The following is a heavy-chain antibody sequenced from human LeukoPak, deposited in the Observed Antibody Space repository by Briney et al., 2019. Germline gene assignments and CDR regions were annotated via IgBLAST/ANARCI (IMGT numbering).Heavy chain of an antibody. CDR2: INTNTGNP. V-gene: IGHV7-4-1*02. Sequence: GASVKVSCKASGYTFTSYAMNWVRQAPGQGLEWMGWINTNTGNPTYAQGFTGRFVFSLDTSVSTAYLQISSLKAEDTAVYYCARRFGVVPAADYYYYYYMDVWGKGTTVTVSS. CDR3: ARRFGVVPAADYYYYYYMDV. J-gene: IGHJ6*03. D-gene: IGHD2-2*01. CDR1: GYTFTSYA.